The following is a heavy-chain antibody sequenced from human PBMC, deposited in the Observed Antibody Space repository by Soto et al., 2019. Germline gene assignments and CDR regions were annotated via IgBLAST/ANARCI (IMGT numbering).Heavy chain of an antibody. J-gene: IGHJ4*02. CDR3: AKDSSRLNFDY. D-gene: IGHD6-25*01. Sequence: PXXSLRLACSASGFTFSRYAMHWVLQAPGKGLEWVAVISYDGSNKYYADSVKGRFTISRDNSKNTLYLQMNGLRAEDTAVYYCAKDSSRLNFDYWGQGTLVTVSS. V-gene: IGHV3-30*04. CDR1: GFTFSRYA. CDR2: ISYDGSNK.